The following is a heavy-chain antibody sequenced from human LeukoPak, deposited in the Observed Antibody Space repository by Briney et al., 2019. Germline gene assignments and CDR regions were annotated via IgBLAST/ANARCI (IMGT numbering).Heavy chain of an antibody. CDR1: GYSFTSYW. D-gene: IGHD6-13*01. V-gene: IGHV5-51*01. CDR2: IYPGDSDT. CDR3: ARVGGIAAAGPLVAFDI. Sequence: PGESLQISCKGSGYSFTSYWIGWVRQMPGKGLEWMGIIYPGDSDTRYSPSFQGQVTISADKSISTAYLQWSSLKASDTAMYYCARVGGIAAAGPLVAFDIWGQGTMVTVSS. J-gene: IGHJ3*02.